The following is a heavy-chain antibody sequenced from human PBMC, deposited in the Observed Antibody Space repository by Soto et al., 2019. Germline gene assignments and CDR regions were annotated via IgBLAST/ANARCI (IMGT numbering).Heavy chain of an antibody. CDR1: GFTFSSYA. V-gene: IGHV3-23*01. Sequence: GGSLRLSCAASGFTFSSYAMSWVRQAPGKGLEWVSAISGSGGSTYYADSVKGRFTISRDNSKNTLYLQMNSLRAEDTAVYYCAKRSSDYYDSSGYPPPFDYWGQGTLVTVSS. D-gene: IGHD3-22*01. CDR2: ISGSGGST. J-gene: IGHJ4*02. CDR3: AKRSSDYYDSSGYPPPFDY.